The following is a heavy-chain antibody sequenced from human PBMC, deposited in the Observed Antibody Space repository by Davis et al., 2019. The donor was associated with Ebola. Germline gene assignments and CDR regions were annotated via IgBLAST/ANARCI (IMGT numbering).Heavy chain of an antibody. D-gene: IGHD2-2*01. J-gene: IGHJ5*02. V-gene: IGHV4-38-2*02. CDR2: IDHSRST. Sequence: MPGGSLRLSCTVSNYSIKSGYYWGWIRQTPEKGLEWIASIDHSRSTIHNPSLKSRVTMSVDTSKNQFSLKLSSATAADTAGYHCARAGALLPAANNWFDPWGQGTLVTVSS. CDR3: ARAGALLPAANNWFDP. CDR1: NYSIKSGYY.